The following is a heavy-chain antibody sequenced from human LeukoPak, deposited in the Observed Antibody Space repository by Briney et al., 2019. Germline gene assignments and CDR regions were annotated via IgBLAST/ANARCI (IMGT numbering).Heavy chain of an antibody. CDR1: GFTFSSYG. Sequence: GGSLRLSCAASGFTFSSYGMRWVRQAPGKGLEWVAVISYDGSNKFYADSVKGRFTISRDNSNNTLYLQMNSLRPEDTAVYYCAKTPWAYDSSAYDPARHYYYGMDVWGQGTTVTVSS. CDR2: ISYDGSNK. V-gene: IGHV3-30*18. CDR3: AKTPWAYDSSAYDPARHYYYGMDV. J-gene: IGHJ6*02. D-gene: IGHD3-22*01.